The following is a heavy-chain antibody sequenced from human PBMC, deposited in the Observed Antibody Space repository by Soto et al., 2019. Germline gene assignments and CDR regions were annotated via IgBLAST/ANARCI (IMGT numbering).Heavy chain of an antibody. Sequence: QVQLVQSGAEVKKPGASVKVSCKASGYTFTSYDISWVRQATGQGLEWMGWMNPNSGNTGYAQKFQGRVTMTRSTAIRTAYMELSGLSSEDTAVYFCASSLDTSSWYRFDYWGQGTLVTVSS. D-gene: IGHD6-13*01. CDR1: GYTFTSYD. CDR3: ASSLDTSSWYRFDY. V-gene: IGHV1-8*01. CDR2: MNPNSGNT. J-gene: IGHJ4*02.